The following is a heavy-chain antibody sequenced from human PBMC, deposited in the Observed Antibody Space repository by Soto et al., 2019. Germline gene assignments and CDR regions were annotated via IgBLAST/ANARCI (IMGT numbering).Heavy chain of an antibody. CDR3: AGREYYGSGLITRFDP. J-gene: IGHJ5*02. CDR1: GGTFSSYA. V-gene: IGHV1-69*13. D-gene: IGHD3-10*01. Sequence: ASVKVSCKASGGTFSSYAISWVRQAPGQGLEWMGGIIPIFGTANYAQKFQGRVTITADESTSTAYMELSSLRSEDTAVYYCAGREYYGSGLITRFDPWGQGTLVTVS. CDR2: IIPIFGTA.